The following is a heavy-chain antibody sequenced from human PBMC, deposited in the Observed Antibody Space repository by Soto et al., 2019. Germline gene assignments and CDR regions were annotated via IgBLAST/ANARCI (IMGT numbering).Heavy chain of an antibody. CDR3: ARVPGSYYSMDV. Sequence: GSLRLSCAASEFTLSNYWMHWVRQAPGKGLVWVSRINGDGSTTHYADSVKGRVIISRDNAKNTLYLQMNSLRAEDTAVYYCARVPGSYYSMDVWGQGTTVTVSS. V-gene: IGHV3-74*01. J-gene: IGHJ6*02. CDR2: INGDGSTT. CDR1: EFTLSNYW.